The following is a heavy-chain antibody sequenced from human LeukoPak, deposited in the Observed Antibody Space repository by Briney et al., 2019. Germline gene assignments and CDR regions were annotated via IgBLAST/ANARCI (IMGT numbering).Heavy chain of an antibody. V-gene: IGHV3-30*18. CDR1: GFTFSNYV. D-gene: IGHD1-26*01. CDR2: ISYDGSNK. CDR3: AKVHLEGASSLDQ. J-gene: IGHJ4*02. Sequence: QTGGSLRPSCAASGFTFSNYVMHWVRQAPGKRLEWVAAISYDGSNKYYADSVKGRFTISRDNSKNTLYLQMNSLRTEDTAVYYCAKVHLEGASSLDQWGQGTLVTVSS.